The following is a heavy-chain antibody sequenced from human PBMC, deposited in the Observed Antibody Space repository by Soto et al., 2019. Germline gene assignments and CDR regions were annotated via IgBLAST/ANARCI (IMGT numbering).Heavy chain of an antibody. J-gene: IGHJ4*02. V-gene: IGHV3-7*01. D-gene: IGHD3-16*01. CDR2: IREDGNEK. CDR1: GFTFSNSG. Sequence: EAQLVESGGGLVQPGGSLRLSCVASGFTFSNSGMSWFRQAPGKGLEWVAYIREDGNEKYYVDSVKGRLTISRDNAKNSLYLQMNSLTAEDTAVYYCARGITKGDYWGQGTLVTVSS. CDR3: ARGITKGDY.